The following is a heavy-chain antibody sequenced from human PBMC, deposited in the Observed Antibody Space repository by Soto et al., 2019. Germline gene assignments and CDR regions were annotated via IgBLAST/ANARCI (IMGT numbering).Heavy chain of an antibody. CDR2: IYYSGST. V-gene: IGHV4-31*03. J-gene: IGHJ4*02. CDR1: GGSISSGGYY. Sequence: PSETLSLTCTVSGGSISSGGYYWSWIRQHPGKGLEWIGYIYYSGSTYYNPSLKSRVTISVDTSKNQFSLKLSSVTAADTAVYYCARRGDSGYEYFDYWGQGTQVTVSS. CDR3: ARRGDSGYEYFDY. D-gene: IGHD5-12*01.